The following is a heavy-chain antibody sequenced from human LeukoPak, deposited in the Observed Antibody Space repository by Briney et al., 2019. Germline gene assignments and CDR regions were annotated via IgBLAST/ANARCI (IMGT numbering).Heavy chain of an antibody. V-gene: IGHV1-3*01. CDR2: INAANGNT. CDR1: GYTFTSYA. CDR3: ARRGDMVRGVRYSIPRYWYFDL. Sequence: GASVKVSCKASGYTFTSYAMHWVRQAPGQRLEWLGWINAANGNTKYSQKFQGRVTITRDTSASTAYMELSSLRSEDTAVYYCARRGDMVRGVRYSIPRYWYFDLWGRGTLVTVSS. J-gene: IGHJ2*01. D-gene: IGHD3-10*01.